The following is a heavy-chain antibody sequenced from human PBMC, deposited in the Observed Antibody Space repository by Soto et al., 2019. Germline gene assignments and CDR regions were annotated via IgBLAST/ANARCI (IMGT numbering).Heavy chain of an antibody. Sequence: TSETLSLTCTVSGGSISSGDYYWSWIRQPPGKGLEWIGYIYYSGSTYYNPSLKSRVTISVDTSKNQFSLKLSSVTAADTAVYYCATENLNYGMDVWGQGTTVTVSS. CDR3: ATENLNYGMDV. CDR1: GGSISSGDYY. J-gene: IGHJ6*02. CDR2: IYYSGST. V-gene: IGHV4-30-4*01.